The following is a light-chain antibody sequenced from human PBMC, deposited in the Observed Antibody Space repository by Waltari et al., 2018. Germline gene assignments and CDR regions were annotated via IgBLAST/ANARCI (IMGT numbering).Light chain of an antibody. CDR2: WAS. CDR1: QSVLYSSNNDNY. Sequence: DIVMTQSPDSLSVSLGERATINCKSSQSVLYSSNNDNYLTWYQQKPGQPPKLLFYWASTRESGVPDRFSASGSGTDFTLTISSLQAEDVAVYYCQQYYSSPFTFGPGTEVDIK. V-gene: IGKV4-1*01. J-gene: IGKJ3*01. CDR3: QQYYSSPFT.